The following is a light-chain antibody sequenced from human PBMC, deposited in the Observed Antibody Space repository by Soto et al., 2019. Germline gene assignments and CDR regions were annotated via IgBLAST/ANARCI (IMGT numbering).Light chain of an antibody. V-gene: IGKV1-39*01. J-gene: IGKJ1*01. CDR2: DAS. CDR1: QSISSY. Sequence: DIEKTQAPSTMTASVGDRVTITCRASQSISSYLNWYQQKPGKAPKLLIYDASSLESGVPSRFSGSGSGTDFTLTISSLQPEDFATYYCQQSYSTPWTFGQGTKV. CDR3: QQSYSTPWT.